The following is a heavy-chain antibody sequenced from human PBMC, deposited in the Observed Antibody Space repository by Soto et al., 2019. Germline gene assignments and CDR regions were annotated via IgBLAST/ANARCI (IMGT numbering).Heavy chain of an antibody. V-gene: IGHV1-69*06. D-gene: IGHD6-19*01. J-gene: IGHJ6*02. CDR3: ARGVYSSGWYVEIGMDV. CDR2: IIPIFGTA. CDR1: GGTFSSYA. Sequence: GASVKVSCKASGGTFSSYAISWVRQAPGQGLEWIGGIIPIFGTANYAQKFQGRVTITADKSTSTAYMELSSLRSEDTAVYYCARGVYSSGWYVEIGMDVWGQGTTVTVSS.